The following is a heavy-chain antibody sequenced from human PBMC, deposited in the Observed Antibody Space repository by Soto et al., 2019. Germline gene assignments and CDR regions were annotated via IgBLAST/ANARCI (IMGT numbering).Heavy chain of an antibody. J-gene: IGHJ4*02. Sequence: EVQLVESGGGLVRPGGSLRLSCGASGFSFRDYWMTWVRQAPGKGLEWVANMNQAGSEKNYVDSVKGRFIISRDNAQNSLYLQTDSLRAEDTAVYYCARQHSGSYYFAYWGLGTLVTVSS. CDR3: ARQHSGSYYFAY. CDR2: MNQAGSEK. V-gene: IGHV3-7*05. D-gene: IGHD1-26*01. CDR1: GFSFRDYW.